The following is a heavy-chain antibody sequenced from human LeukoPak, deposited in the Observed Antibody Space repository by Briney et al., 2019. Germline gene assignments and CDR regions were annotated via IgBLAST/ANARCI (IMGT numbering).Heavy chain of an antibody. CDR1: GFIFSSYS. CDR3: AKAASSSWPSYYYGMDV. J-gene: IGHJ6*02. Sequence: GGSLRLSCAASGFIFSSYSMSWVRQAPGKGLEWVSVITGSGGNTYYEDSVKGRFTISKDNSKNTVYLQMSSLRVDDTAVYYCAKAASSSWPSYYYGMDVWGQGTTVTVSS. CDR2: ITGSGGNT. V-gene: IGHV3-23*01. D-gene: IGHD6-13*01.